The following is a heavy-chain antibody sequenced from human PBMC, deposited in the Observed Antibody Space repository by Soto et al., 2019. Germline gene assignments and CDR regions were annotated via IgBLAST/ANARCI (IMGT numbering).Heavy chain of an antibody. CDR3: ASYDILTGDYYGMDV. D-gene: IGHD3-9*01. J-gene: IGHJ6*02. CDR2: IWYDGSNK. V-gene: IGHV3-33*01. CDR1: GFTFSSYG. Sequence: PGGSLRLSCAASGFTFSSYGMHRVRQAPGKGLEWVAVIWYDGSNKYYADSVKGRFTISRDNSKNTLYLQMNSLRAEDTAVYYCASYDILTGDYYGMDVWGQGTTVTVSS.